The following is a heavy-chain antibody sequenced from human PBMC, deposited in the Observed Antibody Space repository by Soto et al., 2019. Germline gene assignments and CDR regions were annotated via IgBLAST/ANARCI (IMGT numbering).Heavy chain of an antibody. D-gene: IGHD6-19*01. J-gene: IGHJ4*02. CDR3: ASNRYPRIAVAGTTLDY. CDR2: IIPIFGTA. Sequence: QVQLVQSGAEVKKPGSSVKVSCKASGGTFSSYAISWVRQAPGQGLEWMGGIIPIFGTANYAQKFQGRVTITADESTSTAYMELSSLRSEDTAVYCCASNRYPRIAVAGTTLDYWGQGTLVTVSS. CDR1: GGTFSSYA. V-gene: IGHV1-69*01.